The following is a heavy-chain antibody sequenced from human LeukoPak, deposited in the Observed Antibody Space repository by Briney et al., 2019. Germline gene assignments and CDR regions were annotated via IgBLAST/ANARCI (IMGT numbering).Heavy chain of an antibody. CDR3: ARDPGIAAAGPEDSLDY. CDR1: GFTFDDYA. CDR2: ISWNSDNI. V-gene: IGHV3-9*01. J-gene: IGHJ4*02. Sequence: GGSLRLSCAASGFTFDDYAMHWVRQAPGKGLEWVSGISWNSDNIGYADSVKGRFTTSRDNAKNSLYLQMSSLRSEDTAVYYCARDPGIAAAGPEDSLDYWGQGTLVTVSS. D-gene: IGHD6-13*01.